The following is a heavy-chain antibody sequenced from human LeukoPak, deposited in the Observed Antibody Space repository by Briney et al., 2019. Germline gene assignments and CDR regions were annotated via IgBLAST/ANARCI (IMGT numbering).Heavy chain of an antibody. CDR3: ARGYYDSSGYPNYCDY. J-gene: IGHJ4*02. D-gene: IGHD3-22*01. CDR1: GGTFSSYT. CDR2: IIPILGIA. V-gene: IGHV1-69*02. Sequence: SVKVSCKASGGTFSSYTISWVRQAPGQGLEWMGRIIPILGIANYAQKFQGRVTITADKSTSTAYMELSSLRSEDTAVYYCARGYYDSSGYPNYCDYWGQGTLVTVSS.